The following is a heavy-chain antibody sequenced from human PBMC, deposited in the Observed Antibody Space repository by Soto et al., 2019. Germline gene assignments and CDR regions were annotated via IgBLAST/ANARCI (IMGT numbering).Heavy chain of an antibody. J-gene: IGHJ4*02. CDR2: IIPIFGTA. CDR1: GGTFSSYA. V-gene: IGHV1-69*13. CDR3: ARDPLRITISSLFFSYFFFDY. Sequence: SVKVSCKASGGTFSSYAISWVRQAPGQGLEWIGGIIPIFGTANYAQKFQGRVTITADESTSTAYMELSSLRSEDTAVYYCARDPLRITISSLFFSYFFFDYWGLGTVVTGSS. D-gene: IGHD3-10*01.